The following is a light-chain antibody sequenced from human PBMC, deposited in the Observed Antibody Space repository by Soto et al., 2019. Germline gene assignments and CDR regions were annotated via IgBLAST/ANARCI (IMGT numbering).Light chain of an antibody. V-gene: IGKV3-11*01. J-gene: IGKJ1*01. CDR1: QSVSSH. CDR2: DAS. Sequence: EIVLTQSPATLSLSPGERANLSCRTSQSVSSHFAWYQQKPGQPPRLLISDASNRATGIPARFSGSGSGTDFTLTISSLEPEDFAVYYCQQRSNWPLTWVFGQGTKVEVK. CDR3: QQRSNWPLTWV.